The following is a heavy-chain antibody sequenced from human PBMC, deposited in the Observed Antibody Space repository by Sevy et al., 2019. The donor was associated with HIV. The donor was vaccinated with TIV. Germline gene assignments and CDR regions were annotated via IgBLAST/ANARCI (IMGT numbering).Heavy chain of an antibody. Sequence: ASVKVSCKASGFTFTSSAVQWVRQARGQRLEWIGWIVVGSGNTNYAQKFQERVTITRDMSTSTAYMELISLRSEDTAVYYCAAVGPAYCGGDCYPYYFDYWGQGTLVTVSS. J-gene: IGHJ4*02. CDR3: AAVGPAYCGGDCYPYYFDY. CDR1: GFTFTSSA. D-gene: IGHD2-21*02. V-gene: IGHV1-58*01. CDR2: IVVGSGNT.